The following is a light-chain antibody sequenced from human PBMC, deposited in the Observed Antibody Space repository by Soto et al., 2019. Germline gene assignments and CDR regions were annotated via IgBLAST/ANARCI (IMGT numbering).Light chain of an antibody. CDR1: QSVAGTY. Sequence: EIVLTQSPGTLSLSPGERATLSCRASQSVAGTYLAWYQQKPGQAPRLLIYRASSRATGIPDRFCGSGSGTDFTLTISRLEPEDFAVFYCQQYGSSPVTFGQGTRLEIK. CDR3: QQYGSSPVT. J-gene: IGKJ5*01. V-gene: IGKV3-20*01. CDR2: RAS.